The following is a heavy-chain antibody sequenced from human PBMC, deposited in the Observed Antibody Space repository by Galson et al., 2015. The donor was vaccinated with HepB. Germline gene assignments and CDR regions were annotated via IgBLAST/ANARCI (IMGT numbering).Heavy chain of an antibody. J-gene: IGHJ4*02. Sequence: SVKVSCKASGYTFTSYGISWVRQAPGQGLEWMGWISAYNGNTNYAQKLQGRVTMTTDTSTSTAYMELRSLRSDDTAVYYCARLNEPYAVVTNFDYWGQGTLVTVSS. CDR3: ARLNEPYAVVTNFDY. CDR1: GYTFTSYG. CDR2: ISAYNGNT. D-gene: IGHD3-22*01. V-gene: IGHV1-18*01.